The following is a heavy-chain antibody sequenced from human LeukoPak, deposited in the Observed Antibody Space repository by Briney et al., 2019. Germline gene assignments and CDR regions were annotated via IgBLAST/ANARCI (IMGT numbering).Heavy chain of an antibody. V-gene: IGHV4-59*08. CDR1: GGSISSYY. J-gene: IGHJ4*02. CDR2: IYYSGST. CDR3: ARHWGAGVYDSSGYYNHLDY. D-gene: IGHD3-22*01. Sequence: PSETLSLTCTVSGGSISSYYWSWIRQPPGEGLEWIGYIYYSGSTNYNPSLKSRVTISVDTSKNQFSLKLSSVTAADTAVYYCARHWGAGVYDSSGYYNHLDYWGQGTLVTVSS.